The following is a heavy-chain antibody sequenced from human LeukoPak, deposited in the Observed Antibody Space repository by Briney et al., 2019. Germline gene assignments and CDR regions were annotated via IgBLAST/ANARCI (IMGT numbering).Heavy chain of an antibody. D-gene: IGHD5-24*01. V-gene: IGHV3-66*01. CDR2: IYSGGAT. Sequence: PGGSLRLSCAVSGFTVSSNYMSWVRQAPGKGLEWVSVIYSGGATYYADSVKGRFSISRDNSKNTLYLQMNSLRAEDTAVYYCAREGKMRWLQYFDYWGQGTLVTVSS. CDR1: GFTVSSNY. J-gene: IGHJ4*02. CDR3: AREGKMRWLQYFDY.